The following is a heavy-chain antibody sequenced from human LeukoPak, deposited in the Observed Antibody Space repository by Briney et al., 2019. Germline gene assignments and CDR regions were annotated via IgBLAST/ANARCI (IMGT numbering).Heavy chain of an antibody. CDR2: ISGSGGST. CDR1: GFTFSNYA. J-gene: IGHJ4*02. D-gene: IGHD4-23*01. Sequence: GGSLRLSCAASGFTFSNYAMTWVRQAPGKGLEWVSSISGSGGSTYYVDSVKGRFTISRDNSKNTLYLQMNSLRAEDTAVYYCAKDVWSVVNLGGFDSWGQGTLVTVSS. V-gene: IGHV3-23*01. CDR3: AKDVWSVVNLGGFDS.